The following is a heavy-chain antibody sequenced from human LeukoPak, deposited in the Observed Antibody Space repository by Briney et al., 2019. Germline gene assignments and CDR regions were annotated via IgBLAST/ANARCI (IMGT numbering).Heavy chain of an antibody. CDR3: ARATYCSRSSCPPSVRPYSFDY. Sequence: KPSETLSLTCAVYGGSFSGYYWSWIRQPPRGWLEWIGEINHTGSTNYNPSLKSRVTISVDTSKNQFSLKLSSVTAADTAVYYCARATYCSRSSCPPSVRPYSFDYWGQGTLVTVSS. V-gene: IGHV4-34*01. CDR1: GGSFSGYY. CDR2: INHTGST. J-gene: IGHJ4*02. D-gene: IGHD2-2*01.